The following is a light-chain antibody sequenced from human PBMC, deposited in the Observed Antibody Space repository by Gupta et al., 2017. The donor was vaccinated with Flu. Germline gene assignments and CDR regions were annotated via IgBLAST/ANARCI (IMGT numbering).Light chain of an antibody. CDR1: QSVSSN. CDR2: GAS. V-gene: IGKV3-15*01. Sequence: IMMTQSPATLSVSPGERATLPCSASQSVSSNLAWYQQKPGQAPRLLINGASTRATGIPARFISSRSGTEFTLTISSLQSADYSVYYCKQYHSRWPGTFGRGTKVEIK. CDR3: KQYHSRWPGT. J-gene: IGKJ4*01.